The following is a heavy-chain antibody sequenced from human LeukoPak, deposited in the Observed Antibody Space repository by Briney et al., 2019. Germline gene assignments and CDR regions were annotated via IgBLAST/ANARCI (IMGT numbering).Heavy chain of an antibody. CDR1: VYTFTSYD. V-gene: IGHV1-8*01. Sequence: ASVKVSCTGSVYTFTSYDINWVRQGTGQGLEWVGGMNPNSGNTGYAQKFQGRVTMIRKTSISTAYMERSSLRSEDTAVYYCARRTGGYDDLYYYYYYMDVWGKGTTVTVSS. D-gene: IGHD5-12*01. CDR3: ARRTGGYDDLYYYYYYMDV. CDR2: MNPNSGNT. J-gene: IGHJ6*03.